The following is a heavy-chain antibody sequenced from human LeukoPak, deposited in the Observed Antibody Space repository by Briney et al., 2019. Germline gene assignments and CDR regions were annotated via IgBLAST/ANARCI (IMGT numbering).Heavy chain of an antibody. D-gene: IGHD4-17*01. J-gene: IGHJ4*02. CDR2: IRSDGSNK. CDR3: AKDRDDYGDDC. V-gene: IGHV3-30*02. Sequence: GGSLRLSCAASGFTFDDFGMHWVRQAPGKGLERVALIRSDGSNKYYADSVKGRFTISRDNSKNTLYLQMSSLRVEDTAVYYCAKDRDDYGDDCWGQGILVTVST. CDR1: GFTFDDFG.